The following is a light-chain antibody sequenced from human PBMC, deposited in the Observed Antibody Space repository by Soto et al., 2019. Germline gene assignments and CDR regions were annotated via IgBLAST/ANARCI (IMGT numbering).Light chain of an antibody. CDR3: SSYRKTTFPHVV. V-gene: IGLV2-14*01. J-gene: IGLJ2*01. Sequence: QSALTQPASVSGSPGQSITISCTGTSSDIGVDDFVSWYQHHPDKTPKLIIFEVTYRPTGISHRFSASKSGNTASLTISGLEAEDEAFYYCSSYRKTTFPHVVFGGGTKLTVL. CDR1: SSDIGVDDF. CDR2: EVT.